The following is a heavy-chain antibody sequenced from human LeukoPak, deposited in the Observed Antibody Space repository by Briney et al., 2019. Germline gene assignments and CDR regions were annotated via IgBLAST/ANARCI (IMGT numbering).Heavy chain of an antibody. Sequence: GGSLRLSCAASGFTFSSQAVSWVRQAPGKGLEWVSGISGSGGSTYYADPVKGRFTISRDNSKNTLYLQMNSLRAEDTAVYYCAKDGGYIWNVRGGFFDYWGQGTLVTVSS. J-gene: IGHJ4*02. D-gene: IGHD5-18*01. CDR3: AKDGGYIWNVRGGFFDY. CDR2: ISGSGGST. V-gene: IGHV3-23*01. CDR1: GFTFSSQA.